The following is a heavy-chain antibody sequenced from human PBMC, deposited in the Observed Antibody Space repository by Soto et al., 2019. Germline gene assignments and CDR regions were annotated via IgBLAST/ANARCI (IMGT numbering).Heavy chain of an antibody. V-gene: IGHV3-30*18. D-gene: IGHD2-21*02. Sequence: GESLKISCAASGFTFSSYGMHWVRQAPGKGLEWVAVISYDGSNKYYADSVKGRFTISRDNSKNTLYLQMNSLRAEDTAVYYCAKGPAYCGGDCLDDYWGQGTLVTVSS. CDR2: ISYDGSNK. CDR3: AKGPAYCGGDCLDDY. CDR1: GFTFSSYG. J-gene: IGHJ4*02.